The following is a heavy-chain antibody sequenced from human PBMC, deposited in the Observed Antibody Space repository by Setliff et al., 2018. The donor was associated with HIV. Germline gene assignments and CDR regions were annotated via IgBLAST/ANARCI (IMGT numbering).Heavy chain of an antibody. CDR3: AGVLSSGYYDGP. Sequence: PSETLSLTCTVSGGSISSYYWSWIRQPPGKRLEWIGYIYYTGSTNYNPSLKSRVTISVDTSKNQFSLKLRSVTAADTAVYYCAGVLSSGYYDGPWGQGTLVTVSS. V-gene: IGHV4-59*01. D-gene: IGHD3-22*01. CDR1: GGSISSYY. CDR2: IYYTGST. J-gene: IGHJ5*02.